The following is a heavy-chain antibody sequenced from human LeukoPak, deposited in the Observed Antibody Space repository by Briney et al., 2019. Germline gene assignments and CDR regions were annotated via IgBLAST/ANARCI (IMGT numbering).Heavy chain of an antibody. D-gene: IGHD3-16*01. V-gene: IGHV3-21*01. CDR1: EFIFTSYS. CDR3: VRDGGWGPRGDY. CDR2: ISITSTSI. J-gene: IGHJ4*02. Sequence: GGSLRLSCAASEFIFTSYSMNWVRQAPGKGLEWVSSISITSTSIYYADSVKGRFTISRDNAKNSLYLQMNSLETDDTAVYCCVRDGGWGPRGDYWGQGTLVTVSS.